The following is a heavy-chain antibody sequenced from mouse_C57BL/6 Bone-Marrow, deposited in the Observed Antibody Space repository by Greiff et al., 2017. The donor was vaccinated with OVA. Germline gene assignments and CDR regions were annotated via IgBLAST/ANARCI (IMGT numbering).Heavy chain of an antibody. V-gene: IGHV5-9*01. CDR3: ARPYYGNYLSWYFDV. CDR2: ISGGGGNT. CDR1: GFTFSSYT. D-gene: IGHD2-10*01. J-gene: IGHJ1*03. Sequence: EVQGVESGGGLVKPGGSLKLSCAASGFTFSSYTMSWVRQTPEKRLEWVATISGGGGNTYYPDSVKGRFTISRDNAKNTLYLQMSSLRSEDTALYYCARPYYGNYLSWYFDVWGTGTTVTVSS.